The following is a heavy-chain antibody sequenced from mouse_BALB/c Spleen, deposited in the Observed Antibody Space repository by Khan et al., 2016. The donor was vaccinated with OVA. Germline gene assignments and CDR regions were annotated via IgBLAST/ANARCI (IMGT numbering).Heavy chain of an antibody. V-gene: IGHV1-26*01. Sequence: EVQLQQSGPDLVKPGASVKISCKASGYSFTVYYMTRVKQSHGKSPEWIGRVNPNNGDTNYNQNFKGKAILTVDKSSNTAYMELRSLTSEDSAVFYCARGYEFFPYWGQGTLVTVSA. D-gene: IGHD2-12*01. CDR3: ARGYEFFPY. CDR1: GYSFTVYY. J-gene: IGHJ3*01. CDR2: VNPNNGDT.